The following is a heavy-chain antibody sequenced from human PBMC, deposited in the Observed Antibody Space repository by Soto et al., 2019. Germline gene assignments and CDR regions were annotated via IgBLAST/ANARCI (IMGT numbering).Heavy chain of an antibody. D-gene: IGHD1-26*01. V-gene: IGHV3-30-3*01. CDR1: GFTFSSYA. J-gene: IGHJ4*02. CDR2: ISYDGSNK. Sequence: GGSLRLSCAASGFTFSSYAMHWVRQAPGKGLEWVAVISYDGSNKYYADSVKGRFTISRDNSKNTLYLQMNSLRAEDTAVYYCARDQETGATQLPPGTSDYWGQGTLVTVSS. CDR3: ARDQETGATQLPPGTSDY.